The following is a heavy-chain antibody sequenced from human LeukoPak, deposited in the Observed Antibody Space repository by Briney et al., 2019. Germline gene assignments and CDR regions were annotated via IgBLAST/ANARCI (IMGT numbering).Heavy chain of an antibody. V-gene: IGHV3-33*01. J-gene: IGHJ3*02. CDR2: IWSDGNTK. CDR3: TRDNEHRASDI. Sequence: GGSLRLSCAASRFTFSGYGMHWVRQAPGKGLEWVAVIWSDGNTKFYVDSVKGRFIISRDNSKNMLYLQANGLRAEDTAMYFCTRDNEHRASDIWGQGTMVTVSS. CDR1: RFTFSGYG. D-gene: IGHD1/OR15-1a*01.